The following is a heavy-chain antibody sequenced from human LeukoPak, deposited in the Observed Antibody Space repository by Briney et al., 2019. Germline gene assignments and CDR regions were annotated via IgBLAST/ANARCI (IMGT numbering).Heavy chain of an antibody. CDR3: AREVEYYYDSSGYYTTRNWFDP. V-gene: IGHV1-18*01. Sequence: GASVKDSCKASGYTFTSYGISWVRQAPGQGLEWMGWISAYNGNTNYAQKLQGRVTMTTDTSTSTAYMELRSLRSDDTAVYYCAREVEYYYDSSGYYTTRNWFDPWGQGTLVTVSS. J-gene: IGHJ5*02. CDR1: GYTFTSYG. CDR2: ISAYNGNT. D-gene: IGHD3-22*01.